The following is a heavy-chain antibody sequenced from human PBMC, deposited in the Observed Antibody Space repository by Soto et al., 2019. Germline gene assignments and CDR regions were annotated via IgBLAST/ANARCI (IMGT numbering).Heavy chain of an antibody. CDR2: ISGSGGST. V-gene: IGHV3-23*01. CDR1: GFTFSSYA. J-gene: IGHJ6*02. Sequence: GGSLRLSCAASGFTFSSYAMSWVRQAPGKGLEWVSAISGSGGSTYYADSVKGRFTISRDNSKNTLYLQMNSLRAEDTAVYYCAIRYYYDSSGYFGLFSSNEYYYYGMDVRGQGTTVTLSS. CDR3: AIRYYYDSSGYFGLFSSNEYYYYGMDV. D-gene: IGHD3-22*01.